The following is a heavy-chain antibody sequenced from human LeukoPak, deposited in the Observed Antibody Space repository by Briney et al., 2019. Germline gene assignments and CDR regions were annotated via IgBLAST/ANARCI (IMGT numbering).Heavy chain of an antibody. V-gene: IGHV3-23*01. CDR1: GFTFSSYA. CDR2: ISGSGGST. CDR3: AKYAYYYDSSGYYYGGYYFDY. Sequence: GGSLRLSCAASGFTFSSYAMSWVRQAPGKGLEWVSAISGSGGSTYYADSVKGRFTISRDNSKNTLYLQMNSLRAEDTAVYYCAKYAYYYDSSGYYYGGYYFDYWGQGTLVTVSS. D-gene: IGHD3-22*01. J-gene: IGHJ4*02.